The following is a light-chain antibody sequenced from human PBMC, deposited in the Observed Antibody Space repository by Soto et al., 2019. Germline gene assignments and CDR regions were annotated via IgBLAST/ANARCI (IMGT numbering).Light chain of an antibody. CDR2: EVS. CDR3: SSYTSRTTLV. Sequence: QSVLTQPASVSGAPGQSITISCTGTSRDIGGYKFVSWYQQHPGKAPTLIIYEVSNRPSGVSNRFSGSKSGNTASLTISGLQADDEADYYCSSYTSRTTLVFGTGTKLTVL. CDR1: SRDIGGYKF. J-gene: IGLJ1*01. V-gene: IGLV2-14*01.